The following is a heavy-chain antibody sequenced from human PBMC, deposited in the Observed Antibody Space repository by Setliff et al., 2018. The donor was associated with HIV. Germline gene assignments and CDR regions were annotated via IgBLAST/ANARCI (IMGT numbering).Heavy chain of an antibody. Sequence: ASVKVSCKASGYTFTNYAMNWVRQAPGQGLEWMGWINTNTGSPTYAQAFTGRFVFSVDTSITTAFLEISSLKAGDTAVYYCARALYGDYGGDLNWLDPWGQGTLVTVSS. CDR1: GYTFTNYA. CDR2: INTNTGSP. J-gene: IGHJ5*02. D-gene: IGHD4-17*01. CDR3: ARALYGDYGGDLNWLDP. V-gene: IGHV7-4-1*02.